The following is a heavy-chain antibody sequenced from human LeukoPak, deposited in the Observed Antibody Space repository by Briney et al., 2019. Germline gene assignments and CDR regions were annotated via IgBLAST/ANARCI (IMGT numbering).Heavy chain of an antibody. J-gene: IGHJ4*02. CDR1: GYTFTSYG. CDR3: ATVRLFDFWD. CDR2: ISAYDGNT. Sequence: ASVKVSCKASGYTFTSYGISWVRQAPGQGLEWMGWISAYDGNTNYAQKLQGRVTMTEDTSTDTAYMELSSLRSEDTAVYYCATVRLFDFWDWGQGTLVTVSS. D-gene: IGHD3-3*01. V-gene: IGHV1-18*01.